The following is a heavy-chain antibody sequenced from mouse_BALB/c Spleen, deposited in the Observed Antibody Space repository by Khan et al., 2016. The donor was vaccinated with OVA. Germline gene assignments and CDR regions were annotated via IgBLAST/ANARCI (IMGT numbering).Heavy chain of an antibody. D-gene: IGHD2-14*01. Sequence: QVQLQQPGAELARPGASVKMSCKASGYTFTSYTIHWIKLRPGQGLEWIGYINPNNGYTNYNQKFKDKATLTADKSSTTVYMQLSSLTSDDSAVYNSARDGAYYRNDGWFAYWGQGTLVTVSA. CDR1: GYTFTSYT. CDR3: ARDGAYYRNDGWFAY. V-gene: IGHV1-4*01. CDR2: INPNNGYT. J-gene: IGHJ3*01.